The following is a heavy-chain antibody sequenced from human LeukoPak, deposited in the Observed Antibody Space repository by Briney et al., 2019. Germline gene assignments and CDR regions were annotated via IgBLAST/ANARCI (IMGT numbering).Heavy chain of an antibody. CDR3: AKGGGYCTGGSCYSDY. CDR2: ISGSDGST. J-gene: IGHJ4*02. CDR1: GFTFSNYA. Sequence: GGSLRLSCTASGFTFSNYAMSWVRQAPGKGLEWVSTISGSDGSTYYADSVKGRFTISRDNSKNTLYLQMNSLRVEDTAIYYRAKGGGYCTGGSCYSDYWGQGTLVTVSS. V-gene: IGHV3-23*01. D-gene: IGHD2-15*01.